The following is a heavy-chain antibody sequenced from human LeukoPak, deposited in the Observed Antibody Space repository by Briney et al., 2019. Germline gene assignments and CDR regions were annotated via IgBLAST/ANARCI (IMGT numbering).Heavy chain of an antibody. CDR2: ISGSGGST. V-gene: IGHV3-23*01. D-gene: IGHD5-18*01. Sequence: GRSLRLSCAASGFTFSSYAMSWVRQAPGKGLEWVSAISGSGGSTYYADSVKGRFTISRDNSKNTLYLQMNSLRAEDTAVYYCAKGIQLWFRTSRYYFDYWGQGTLVTVSS. CDR3: AKGIQLWFRTSRYYFDY. CDR1: GFTFSSYA. J-gene: IGHJ4*02.